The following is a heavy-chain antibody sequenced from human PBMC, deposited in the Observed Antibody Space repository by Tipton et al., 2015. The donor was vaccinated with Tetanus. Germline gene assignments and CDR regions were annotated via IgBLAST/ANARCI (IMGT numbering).Heavy chain of an antibody. D-gene: IGHD3-3*01. Sequence: TLSLTCTVAGDSISSGGYYWNWVRQNPGKGLEWLGYIFSGGTTFYSPSLNGRVSMSLDTSKNLFALRLASVTAADTAVYYCARANYDFPKKGPFDSWGQGILVTVSS. CDR2: IFSGGTT. V-gene: IGHV4-31*03. CDR3: ARANYDFPKKGPFDS. J-gene: IGHJ4*02. CDR1: GDSISSGGYY.